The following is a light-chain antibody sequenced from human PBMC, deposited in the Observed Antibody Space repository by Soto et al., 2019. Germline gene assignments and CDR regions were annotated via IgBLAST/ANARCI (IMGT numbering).Light chain of an antibody. V-gene: IGLV1-40*01. J-gene: IGLJ3*02. CDR1: HSNIGAGYD. CDR3: QSYDGSLSGSV. CDR2: VNN. Sequence: QSVLTQPPSVSGAPGRRVTISCTGSHSNIGAGYDVHWYQQLPGTAPRLLIYVNNNRPSGVPDRFSGSKSDTSASLAITGLQADDEADYFCQSYDGSLSGSVFGGGTKLTVL.